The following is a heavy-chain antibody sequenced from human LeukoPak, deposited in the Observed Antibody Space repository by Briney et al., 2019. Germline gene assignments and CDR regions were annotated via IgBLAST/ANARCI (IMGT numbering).Heavy chain of an antibody. Sequence: ASVKVSCKASGYTFTGYYMHWVRQAPGQGLEWMGWINPNSGDTNYAQKFQDRVTMTRDTSISTAYMDLTRLRFDDTAVYYCVRGSLRYFDYWGQGTLVTVSS. J-gene: IGHJ4*02. CDR1: GYTFTGYY. D-gene: IGHD3-10*01. CDR2: INPNSGDT. CDR3: VRGSLRYFDY. V-gene: IGHV1-2*02.